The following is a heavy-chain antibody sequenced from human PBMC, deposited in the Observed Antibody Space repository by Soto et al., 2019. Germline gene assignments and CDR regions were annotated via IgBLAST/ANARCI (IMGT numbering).Heavy chain of an antibody. Sequence: EVQLVESGGDLVQPGGSLRLSCAVSGFTVRNNYMSWVRQTPAKGLEWVSVIYSGGDTFYADSVKGRFAISRDNPKNTVFLQMNSLTVEDTAVYYCARNYRTSSRGDAFDIWGQGTKVTVSS. CDR1: GFTVRNNY. V-gene: IGHV3-66*01. CDR3: ARNYRTSSRGDAFDI. D-gene: IGHD6-6*01. J-gene: IGHJ3*02. CDR2: IYSGGDT.